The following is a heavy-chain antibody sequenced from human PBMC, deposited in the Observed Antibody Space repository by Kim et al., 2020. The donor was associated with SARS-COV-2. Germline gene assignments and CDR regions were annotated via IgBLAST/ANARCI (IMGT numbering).Heavy chain of an antibody. CDR1: GGSISSYY. D-gene: IGHD3-16*01. V-gene: IGHV4-59*01. J-gene: IGHJ4*02. Sequence: SETLSLTCTVSGGSISSYYWSWIRQPPGKGLEWIGYIYYSGSTNYNPSLKSRVTISVDTSKNQFSLKLSSVTAADTAVYYCARIPTYDYVWGSFYFDYWGQGTLVTVSS. CDR3: ARIPTYDYVWGSFYFDY. CDR2: IYYSGST.